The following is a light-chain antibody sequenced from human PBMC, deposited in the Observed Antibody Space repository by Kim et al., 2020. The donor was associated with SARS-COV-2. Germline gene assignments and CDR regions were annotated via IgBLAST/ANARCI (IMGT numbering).Light chain of an antibody. J-gene: IGLJ2*01. CDR1: NWQFKY. CDR2: QDN. V-gene: IGLV3-1*01. CDR3: QVWDNSLGV. Sequence: SVPPGETATISCTGDNWQFKYVCWYQRTAGHSPVLVLYQDNKRPSRIPERFSGSNSGNTATLTISGTQAVDEADYYCQVWDNSLGVFGAGTQLTVL.